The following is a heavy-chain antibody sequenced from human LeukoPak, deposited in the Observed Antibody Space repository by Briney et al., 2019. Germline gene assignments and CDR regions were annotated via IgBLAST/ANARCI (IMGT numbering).Heavy chain of an antibody. D-gene: IGHD5-12*01. CDR2: MSGSDDST. J-gene: IGHJ4*02. V-gene: IGHV3-23*01. Sequence: PGGSLRLSCAASGFTFSSYAMSWVRQAPGKGLEWVSAMSGSDDSTYYADSVKGRFTISRDNSKNTLYLQMNSLRGEDTAVYNCAKLRGDRAYDPFDNWGQGTLVTVSS. CDR1: GFTFSSYA. CDR3: AKLRGDRAYDPFDN.